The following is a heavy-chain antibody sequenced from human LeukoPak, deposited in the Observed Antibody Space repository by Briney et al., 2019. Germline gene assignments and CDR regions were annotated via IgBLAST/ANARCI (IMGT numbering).Heavy chain of an antibody. CDR3: AKDGLVWFGELN. CDR1: GFTFSSCS. J-gene: IGHJ4*02. D-gene: IGHD3-10*01. CDR2: ISSSSTI. Sequence: GGSLRLSCAVSGFTFSSCSMNWVRQAPGKGLEWVSYISSSSTIYYADSVRGRFTISRGNSKNTLYLQMNSLRAEDTAVYYCAKDGLVWFGELNWGQGTLVTVSS. V-gene: IGHV3-48*01.